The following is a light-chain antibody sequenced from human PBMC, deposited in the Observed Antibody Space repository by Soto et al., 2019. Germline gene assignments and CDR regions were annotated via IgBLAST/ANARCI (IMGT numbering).Light chain of an antibody. CDR2: GAS. V-gene: IGKV3-20*01. J-gene: IGKJ2*01. CDR3: QHYGRSAYT. Sequence: EIVLTQSPGTLSLSPGERATLSCRASQSVSSNYLAWYQQKPGQAPRLIIYGASNMTTGIPDRFSSSGSEIGFTLTNSRLEPENFAVYYCQHYGRSAYTLGQGTTLEIK. CDR1: QSVSSNY.